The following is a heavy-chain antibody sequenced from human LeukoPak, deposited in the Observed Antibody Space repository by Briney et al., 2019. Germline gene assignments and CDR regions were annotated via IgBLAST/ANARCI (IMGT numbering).Heavy chain of an antibody. CDR2: INHSGST. Sequence: SETLSLTCAVYGGSFSGYYWSWIRQPPGKGLEWIGEINHSGSTNYNPSLKSRVTISVDTSKNQFSLKLSSVTAADTAVYYCARGNIYCSSTSCYVRWFDPWGQGTLVTVSS. CDR1: GGSFSGYY. D-gene: IGHD2-2*01. CDR3: ARGNIYCSSTSCYVRWFDP. J-gene: IGHJ5*02. V-gene: IGHV4-34*01.